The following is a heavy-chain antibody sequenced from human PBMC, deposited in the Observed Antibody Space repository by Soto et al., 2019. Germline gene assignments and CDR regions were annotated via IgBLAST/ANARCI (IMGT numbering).Heavy chain of an antibody. CDR3: AKGESYYYYGMDV. CDR2: ISGSGGST. J-gene: IGHJ6*02. V-gene: IGHV3-23*01. CDR1: GFTFSSYA. Sequence: EVQLLESGGGLVQPGGSLRLSCAASGFTFSSYAMSWVRQAPGKGLEWVSAISGSGGSTYYADSVKGRFTISRDNSKNTLYMQMNRLRAEDTAGYYCAKGESYYYYGMDVWGQGTTVTVSS.